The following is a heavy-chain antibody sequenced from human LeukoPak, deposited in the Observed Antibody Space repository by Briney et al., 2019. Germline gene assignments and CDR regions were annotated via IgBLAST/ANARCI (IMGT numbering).Heavy chain of an antibody. D-gene: IGHD6-13*01. J-gene: IGHJ3*02. CDR2: ISSSSSTI. CDR3: AREREDSSSWYPDAFDI. V-gene: IGHV3-48*01. Sequence: PGGSLRLSCAASGFTFSSYGMHWVRQAPGKGLEWVSYISSSSSTIYYADSVKGRFTISRDNAKNSLYLQMNSLRAEDTAVYYCAREREDSSSWYPDAFDIWGQGTMVTVSS. CDR1: GFTFSSYG.